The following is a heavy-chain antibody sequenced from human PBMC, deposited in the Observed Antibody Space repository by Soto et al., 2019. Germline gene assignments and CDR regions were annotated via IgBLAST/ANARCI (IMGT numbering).Heavy chain of an antibody. V-gene: IGHV4-31*03. CDR1: GGSISSGGYY. CDR3: ARVISGGHNWFDP. Sequence: NPSETLSLTCTVSGGSISSGGYYWSWIRQHPGKGLEWIGYIYYSGSTYYNPSLKSRVTISVDTSKNHFSLKLSSVTAADTAVYYCARVISGGHNWFDPWGQGTLVTSPQ. CDR2: IYYSGST. D-gene: IGHD2-21*01. J-gene: IGHJ5*02.